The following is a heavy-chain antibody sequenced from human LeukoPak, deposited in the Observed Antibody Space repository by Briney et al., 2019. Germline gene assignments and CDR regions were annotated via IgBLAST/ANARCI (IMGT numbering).Heavy chain of an antibody. CDR3: ARDRYYGSGSPFDY. CDR1: RFTFSSYE. V-gene: IGHV3-48*03. J-gene: IGHJ4*02. Sequence: GGSLGLSCAASRFTFSSYEMNWVRQAPGKGLEWVSYISSSGSTIYYADSVKGRFTISRDNAKNSLYLQMNSLRAEDTAVYYCARDRYYGSGSPFDYWGQGTLVTVSS. CDR2: ISSSGSTI. D-gene: IGHD3-10*01.